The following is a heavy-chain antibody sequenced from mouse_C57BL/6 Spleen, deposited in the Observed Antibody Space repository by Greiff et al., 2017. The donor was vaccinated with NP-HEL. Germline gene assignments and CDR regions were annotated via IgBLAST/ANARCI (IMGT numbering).Heavy chain of an antibody. CDR3: ARLRRSPYAMDY. J-gene: IGHJ4*01. V-gene: IGHV1-42*01. CDR1: GYSFTGYY. D-gene: IGHD2-12*01. CDR2: INPSTGGT. Sequence: VQLQQSGPELVKPGASVKISCKASGYSFTGYYMNWVKQSPEKSLEWIGEINPSTGGTTYNQKFKAKATLTVDKSSSTAYMQLKSLTSEDSAVYYCARLRRSPYAMDYWGQGTSVTVSS.